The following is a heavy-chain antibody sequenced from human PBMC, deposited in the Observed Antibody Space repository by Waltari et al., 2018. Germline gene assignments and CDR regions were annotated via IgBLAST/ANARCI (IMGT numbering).Heavy chain of an antibody. J-gene: IGHJ3*02. V-gene: IGHV4-39*01. CDR2: IYYSGIT. CDR1: PASITTYGYS. CDR3: AVGRGIFDI. D-gene: IGHD6-13*01. Sequence: LQLQESGPGLVKPSETLSPTCTVPPASITTYGYSWGWIRQPPGKGLEWIGSIYYSGITYYDPSLESRVIISIDTSESRISLRLNSVTAADTAVYYCAVGRGIFDIWGQGTVVTVSS.